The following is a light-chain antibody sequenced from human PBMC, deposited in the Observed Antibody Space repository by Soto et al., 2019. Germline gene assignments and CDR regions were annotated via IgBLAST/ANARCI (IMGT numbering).Light chain of an antibody. J-gene: IGLJ3*02. V-gene: IGLV2-14*01. CDR2: GVS. Sequence: QSALTQPASVSGSPGQSITISCTGTASDIGNYNYVSWYRLHPGKAPKLLIYGVSNRPSGVSNRFSGSKSGNAASLTISGLQAEDEADYYCSSYTAYTTLWAFGGGTKVTVL. CDR3: SSYTAYTTLWA. CDR1: ASDIGNYNY.